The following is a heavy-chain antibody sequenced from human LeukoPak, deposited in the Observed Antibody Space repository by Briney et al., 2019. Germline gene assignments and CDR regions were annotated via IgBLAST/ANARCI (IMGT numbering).Heavy chain of an antibody. J-gene: IGHJ2*01. CDR3: ASITVDTAMTPDWYFDL. Sequence: SETLSLTCTVSGGSISSSSYYWGWIRQPPGKGLEWIGSIYYSGSTYYNPSLKSRVTVSVDTSKNQFSLKLSSVTAADTAVYYCASITVDTAMTPDWYFDLWGRGTLVTVSS. D-gene: IGHD5-18*01. V-gene: IGHV4-39*01. CDR1: GGSISSSSYY. CDR2: IYYSGST.